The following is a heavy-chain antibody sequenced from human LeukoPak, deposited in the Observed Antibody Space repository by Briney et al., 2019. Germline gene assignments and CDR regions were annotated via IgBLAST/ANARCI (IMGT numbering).Heavy chain of an antibody. D-gene: IGHD3-10*01. J-gene: IGHJ4*02. V-gene: IGHV4-39*01. Sequence: SETLSLTCTVSGGSISSGDYYWAWIRQPPGKGLEWIGTIYYSGRTYYNPSLKSRVTISVDTSKNQFSLRLSSVTAADTAVYYCARHGYYGSGSHFDYWGQGTLVTVSS. CDR3: ARHGYYGSGSHFDY. CDR2: IYYSGRT. CDR1: GGSISSGDYY.